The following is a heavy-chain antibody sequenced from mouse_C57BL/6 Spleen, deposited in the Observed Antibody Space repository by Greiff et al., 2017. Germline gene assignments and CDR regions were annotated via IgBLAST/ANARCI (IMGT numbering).Heavy chain of an antibody. CDR1: GYSITSGYY. Sequence: VQLKESGPGLVKPSQSLSLTCSVTGYSITSGYYWNWIRQFPGNKLEWMGYISYDGSNNYNPSLKNRISITRDTSKNQFFLKLNSVTTEDTATYYCARDQLFFAYWGQGTLVTVSA. D-gene: IGHD4-1*02. J-gene: IGHJ3*01. CDR3: ARDQLFFAY. V-gene: IGHV3-6*01. CDR2: ISYDGSN.